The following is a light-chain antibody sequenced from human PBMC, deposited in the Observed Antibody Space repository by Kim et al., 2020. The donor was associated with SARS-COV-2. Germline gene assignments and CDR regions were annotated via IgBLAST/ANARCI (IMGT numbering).Light chain of an antibody. Sequence: EIVLTQSPGTLSLSPGERATLSCRASQSITSNYLAWHQQKPGQAPRVLIYLTSIRANGIPDRFSGSGSGTDFTLTISRLEPEDFAVYYCQQYGTSPQTFGLGTKVDIK. CDR1: QSITSNY. V-gene: IGKV3-20*01. CDR2: LTS. J-gene: IGKJ1*01. CDR3: QQYGTSPQT.